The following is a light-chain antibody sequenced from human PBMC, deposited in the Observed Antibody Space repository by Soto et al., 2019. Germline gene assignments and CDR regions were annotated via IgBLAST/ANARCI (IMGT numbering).Light chain of an antibody. CDR3: QQSYSTPT. CDR2: AAS. CDR1: QSISSY. V-gene: IGKV1-39*01. Sequence: DIQMTQSPSSLSPSVGDRVTITCRASQSISSYLNWYQQKPGKAPKLLIYAASSLQSGVPSRFSGNGSGTDFTLNISSLQPEDFATYYCQQSYSTPTFGQGTKVEIK. J-gene: IGKJ1*01.